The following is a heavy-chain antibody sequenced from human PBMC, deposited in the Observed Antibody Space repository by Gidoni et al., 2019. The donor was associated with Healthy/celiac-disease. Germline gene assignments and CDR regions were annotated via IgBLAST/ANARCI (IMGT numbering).Heavy chain of an antibody. V-gene: IGHV3-23*01. CDR3: AKSLSYSSSWYYYYGMDV. D-gene: IGHD6-13*01. Sequence: VQLLESGGGLVHPGGSPRLSCAASGFPLSRYAMSWVRQAPGKGLEWVSAISGSGGSTYYADSVKGRFTISRDNSKSTLYLQMNSLRAEDTAVYYCAKSLSYSSSWYYYYGMDVWGQGTTVTVSS. J-gene: IGHJ6*02. CDR1: GFPLSRYA. CDR2: ISGSGGST.